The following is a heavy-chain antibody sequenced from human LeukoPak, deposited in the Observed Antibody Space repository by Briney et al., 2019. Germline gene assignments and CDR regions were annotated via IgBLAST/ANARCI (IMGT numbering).Heavy chain of an antibody. V-gene: IGHV2-5*02. Sequence: SGPTLVNPTQTLTLTCTFSGFSLSTGGVGLGWIRQPPGKALEWLALIYWADHKRYSPSLKSRLTITKDTSKHQVVLTMTNMDPVDTATYYCAHSHQVDSYNWNDGGYFDYWGQGTLVTVSS. CDR2: IYWADHK. D-gene: IGHD1-1*01. J-gene: IGHJ4*02. CDR1: GFSLSTGGVG. CDR3: AHSHQVDSYNWNDGGYFDY.